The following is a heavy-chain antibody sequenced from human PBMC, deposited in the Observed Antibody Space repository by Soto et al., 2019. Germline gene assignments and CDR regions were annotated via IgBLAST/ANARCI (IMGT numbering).Heavy chain of an antibody. CDR3: AREYCSSSSCYGVGY. CDR1: GYTFTTFG. CDR2: ISTSNGDT. D-gene: IGHD2-2*01. Sequence: QVQLVQSGVEVKEPGASVKVSCKASGYTFTTFGISWVRQAPGQGLEWMGWISTSNGDTICAQKVEGRLTMTTDTSTSIAYMELRSLRSDDTAVYYCAREYCSSSSCYGVGYWGQGILVTVSS. J-gene: IGHJ4*02. V-gene: IGHV1-18*01.